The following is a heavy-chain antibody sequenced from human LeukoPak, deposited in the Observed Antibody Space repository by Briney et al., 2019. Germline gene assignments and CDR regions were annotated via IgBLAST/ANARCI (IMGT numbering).Heavy chain of an antibody. Sequence: SETLSLTCSVSGVSLSDSYWSWIRQSPGEAMEWIGYVSDRGGASYNPSLKGRVTISPDASKNQFSLKLNSVTAADTAVYYCATNALLVPSTFDSWGRGTLVTVSS. J-gene: IGHJ4*02. D-gene: IGHD6-6*01. CDR2: VSDRGGA. CDR3: ATNALLVPSTFDS. CDR1: GVSLSDSY. V-gene: IGHV4-59*12.